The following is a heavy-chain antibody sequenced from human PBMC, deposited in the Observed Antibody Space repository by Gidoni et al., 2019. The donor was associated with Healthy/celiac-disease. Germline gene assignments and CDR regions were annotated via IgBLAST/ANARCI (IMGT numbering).Heavy chain of an antibody. J-gene: IGHJ4*02. CDR3: ASLPGGDGSCYVRY. D-gene: IGHD3-22*01. V-gene: IGHV1-69*04. CDR1: GGTFSSYA. CDR2: IIPILGIA. Sequence: QVQLVQSGAEGKRPGSSVKVSCTASGGTFSSYAISWVRPAPGQGLEWMGRIIPILGIANYAQKYQGRVTITADKSTSTAYMELSSLRSEDTAVYYCASLPGGDGSCYVRYWGQGTLVTVSS.